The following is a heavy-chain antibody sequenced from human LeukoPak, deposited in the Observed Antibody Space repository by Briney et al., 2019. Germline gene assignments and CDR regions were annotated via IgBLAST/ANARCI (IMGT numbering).Heavy chain of an antibody. V-gene: IGHV1-8*01. CDR1: GHTFTSYD. D-gene: IGHD3-16*01. J-gene: IGHJ6*02. Sequence: ASVKVSCKASGHTFTSYDINWVRQATGQGLEWMGWMNPNSGNTGYAQKFQGRVTMTRNTSISTAYMELSSLRSEDTAVYYCARGGVTYYDYVWGSSYGMDVWGQGTTVTVSS. CDR3: ARGGVTYYDYVWGSSYGMDV. CDR2: MNPNSGNT.